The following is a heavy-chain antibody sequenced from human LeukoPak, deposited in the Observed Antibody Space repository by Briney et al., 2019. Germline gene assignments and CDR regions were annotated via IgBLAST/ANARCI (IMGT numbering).Heavy chain of an antibody. Sequence: PGGSLRLSCTASGFTFGDYAMSWVRQAPGKGLEWVGFIRSKAYGGTTEYAASVKGRFTISRDDSKSIAYLQMNSLKTEDTAVYYCTRGIGYRSGGSCYYDYWGQGTLVTVSS. CDR3: TRGIGYRSGGSCYYDY. V-gene: IGHV3-49*04. J-gene: IGHJ4*02. CDR1: GFTFGDYA. D-gene: IGHD2-15*01. CDR2: IRSKAYGGTT.